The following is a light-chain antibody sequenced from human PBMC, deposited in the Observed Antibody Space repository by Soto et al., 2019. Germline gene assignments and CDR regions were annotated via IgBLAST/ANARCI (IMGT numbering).Light chain of an antibody. Sequence: DIQMTQSPSSLSASVGDRVSITCQEGQGINNYLNWYQQKPGKATNLLIYDASDLETGVPSRFSGGGSGTFSSFTINSLQPEDIATYYCQKHDGVPLFGPGTKVDIK. CDR3: QKHDGVPL. CDR1: QGINNY. J-gene: IGKJ3*01. V-gene: IGKV1-33*01. CDR2: DAS.